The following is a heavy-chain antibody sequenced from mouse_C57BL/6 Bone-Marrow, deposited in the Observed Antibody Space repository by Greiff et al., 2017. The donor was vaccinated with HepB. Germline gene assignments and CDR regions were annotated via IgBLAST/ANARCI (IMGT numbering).Heavy chain of an antibody. CDR3: ARGGWAWFAY. J-gene: IGHJ3*01. Sequence: ESGPGMVKPSQSLSLTCTVTGYSITSGYDWHWIRHFPGNKLEWMGYISYSGSTNYNPSLKSRISITHDTSKNHFFLKLNSVTTEDTATYYCARGGWAWFAYWGQGTLVTVSA. CDR2: ISYSGST. CDR1: GYSITSGYD. V-gene: IGHV3-1*01. D-gene: IGHD3-2*02.